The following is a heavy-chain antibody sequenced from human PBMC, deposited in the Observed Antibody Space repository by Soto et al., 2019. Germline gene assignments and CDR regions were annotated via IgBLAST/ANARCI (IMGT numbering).Heavy chain of an antibody. CDR3: ARAEGGNDILNGPGNFDY. CDR2: IIPIFGTA. V-gene: IGHV1-69*13. D-gene: IGHD3-9*01. J-gene: IGHJ4*02. Sequence: GASVKVSCKASGGTFSSYAISWVRQAPGQGLEWMGGIIPIFGTANYAQKFQGRVTITADESTSTAYVELSSLRSEDTAVYYCARAEGGNDILNGPGNFDYWGQGTLVTVSS. CDR1: GGTFSSYA.